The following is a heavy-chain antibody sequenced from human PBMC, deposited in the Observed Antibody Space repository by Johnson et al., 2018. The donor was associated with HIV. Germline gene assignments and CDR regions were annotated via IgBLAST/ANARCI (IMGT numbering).Heavy chain of an antibody. CDR1: GFTFSSYA. CDR2: TSYDGSNK. J-gene: IGHJ3*02. Sequence: QVQLVESGGGVVQPGRSLRLSCAASGFTFSSYAMHWVRQAPGKGLEWVAVTSYDGSNKYYADSVKGRFTISRDNSKNSLYLQMNSLRAEDTALYYCARGGIIQDAFDIWGQGTMVTVSS. V-gene: IGHV3-30*04. D-gene: IGHD5-18*01. CDR3: ARGGIIQDAFDI.